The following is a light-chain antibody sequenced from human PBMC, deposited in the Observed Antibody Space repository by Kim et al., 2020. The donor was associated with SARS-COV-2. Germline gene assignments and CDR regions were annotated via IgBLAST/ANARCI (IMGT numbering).Light chain of an antibody. CDR3: QQYGSSPLT. CDR2: GAS. Sequence: EIVLTQSPGTLSLSPGERATLSCRASQSVSSSYLAWYQQKPGQAPRLLIYGASSRATGIPDRFSGSGSGTDFTLTFNRLEPEDFAVYYCQQYGSSPLTFGGGTKVDIK. V-gene: IGKV3-20*01. CDR1: QSVSSSY. J-gene: IGKJ4*01.